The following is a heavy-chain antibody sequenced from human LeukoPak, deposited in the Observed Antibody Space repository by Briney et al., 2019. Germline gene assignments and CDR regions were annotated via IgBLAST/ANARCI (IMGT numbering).Heavy chain of an antibody. Sequence: PSETLSLTCAVYGGSFSGYYWSWIRQPPGKGLEWIGEINHSGSTNYNPSLKSRVTISVDTSKNQFSLKLSSVTAADTAVYYCARRRIAAAGKAPWFDPWGQGTLVTVSS. D-gene: IGHD6-13*01. J-gene: IGHJ5*02. CDR3: ARRRIAAAGKAPWFDP. V-gene: IGHV4-34*01. CDR2: INHSGST. CDR1: GGSFSGYY.